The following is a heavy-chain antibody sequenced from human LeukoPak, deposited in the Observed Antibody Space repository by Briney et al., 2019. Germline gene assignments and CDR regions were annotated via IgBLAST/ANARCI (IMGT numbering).Heavy chain of an antibody. J-gene: IGHJ4*02. Sequence: SETLSLTCTVSGYSISSDYYWGWIRQPPGKGLEWIGSIFQSESTYYNPSLKSRVTISGDMSNKQFSLKLSSVTAADTAVYCCARKDPGYSGYSDFDYWGQGTLVTVSS. CDR2: IFQSEST. V-gene: IGHV4-38-2*02. D-gene: IGHD5-12*01. CDR3: ARKDPGYSGYSDFDY. CDR1: GYSISSDYY.